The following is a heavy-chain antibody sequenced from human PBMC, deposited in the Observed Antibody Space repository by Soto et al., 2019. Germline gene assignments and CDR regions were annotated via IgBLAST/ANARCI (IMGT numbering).Heavy chain of an antibody. CDR1: GGTFSSYA. CDR2: IIPIFGTA. D-gene: IGHD2-2*01. CDR3: ARSPLVPAAPYYYYGMDV. Sequence: QVQLVQSGAEVKKPGSSVKVSCKASGGTFSSYAISWVRQAPGQGLEWMGGIIPIFGTANYAQKFQGRVTMTADESTSTADMELSSLRSEDTAVYYCARSPLVPAAPYYYYGMDVWGQGTTVTVSS. J-gene: IGHJ6*02. V-gene: IGHV1-69*12.